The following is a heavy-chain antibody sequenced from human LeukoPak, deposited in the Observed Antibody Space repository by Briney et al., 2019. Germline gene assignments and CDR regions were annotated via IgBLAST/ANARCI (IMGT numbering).Heavy chain of an antibody. CDR2: VYYGGEA. D-gene: IGHD6-19*01. V-gene: IGHV4-39*01. CDR1: GGSIDSSGSY. Sequence: SETLSLTCTVSGGSIDSSGSYWGWIRQPPGKGLEWNGCVYYGGEAYYNPSLKSRVTISADLSKNQFSLSLISVTAADTALYYCARLFSRGWPYYYGLGAWGQGTTVTVSS. CDR3: ARLFSRGWPYYYGLGA. J-gene: IGHJ6*02.